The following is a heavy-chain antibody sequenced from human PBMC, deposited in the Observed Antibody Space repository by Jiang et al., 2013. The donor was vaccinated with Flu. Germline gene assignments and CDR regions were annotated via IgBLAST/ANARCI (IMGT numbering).Heavy chain of an antibody. V-gene: IGHV3-30*02. CDR3: ANLWLAADAFDF. D-gene: IGHD6-19*01. J-gene: IGHJ3*01. CDR2: VRYDGSET. Sequence: VQLLESGGGVVQPGGFLRLSCAASGFTLSSYGMHWVRQAPGKGLEWVAFVRYDGSETYYADSVKGRFTISRDNSKNSLYLQMNSLRAEDTAVYYCANLWLAADAFDFWGQGTMVIVSS. CDR1: GFTLSSYG.